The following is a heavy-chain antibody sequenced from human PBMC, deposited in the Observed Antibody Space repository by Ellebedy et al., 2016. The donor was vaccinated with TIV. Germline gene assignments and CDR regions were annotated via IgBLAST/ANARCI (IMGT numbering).Heavy chain of an antibody. CDR3: AREIDSPDAYCSGESCYPDY. CDR2: IYQDGSEK. J-gene: IGHJ4*02. Sequence: GESLKISCAAPGFTFSSYWMSWVRQAPGKGLEWVANIYQDGSEKNYVDSVKGRFTISRDNSKNTQYLQMKRLRAEDTAVYYCAREIDSPDAYCSGESCYPDYWGQGTLVTVSS. V-gene: IGHV3-7*01. D-gene: IGHD2-15*01. CDR1: GFTFSSYW.